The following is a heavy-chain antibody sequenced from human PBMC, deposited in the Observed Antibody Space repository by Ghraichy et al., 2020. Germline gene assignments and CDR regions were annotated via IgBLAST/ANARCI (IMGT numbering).Heavy chain of an antibody. V-gene: IGHV4-34*01. D-gene: IGHD3-10*01. CDR1: GGSFSGYY. CDR3: ARGGELLWFGELAY. Sequence: GSLRLSCAVYGGSFSGYYWSWIRQPPGKGLEWIGEINHSGSTNYNPSLKSRVTISVDTSKNQFSLKLSSVTAAATAVYYCARGGELLWFGELAYWGQGTLVTVSS. CDR2: INHSGST. J-gene: IGHJ4*02.